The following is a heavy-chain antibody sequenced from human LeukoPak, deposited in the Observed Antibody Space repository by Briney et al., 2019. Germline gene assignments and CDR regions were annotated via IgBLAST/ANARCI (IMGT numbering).Heavy chain of an antibody. CDR1: AFTFSYFW. CDR2: INEDGSKK. J-gene: IGHJ4*02. D-gene: IGHD6-19*01. CDR3: ARGRGDSGWWIPYFFDY. Sequence: PGGSLRLSCAASAFTFSYFWMTRVRQAPGKGLEWVANINEDGSKKYYVDSVKGRFTISRDNAKNSLYLQMNSLRVEDTAVYYCARGRGDSGWWIPYFFDYWGQGNLITVSS. V-gene: IGHV3-7*01.